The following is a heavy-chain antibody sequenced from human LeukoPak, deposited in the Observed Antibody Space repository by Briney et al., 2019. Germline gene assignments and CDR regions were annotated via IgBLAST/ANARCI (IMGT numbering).Heavy chain of an antibody. CDR1: GGSVSSGNYY. V-gene: IGHV4-61*02. CDR2: IYTSGST. J-gene: IGHJ4*02. D-gene: IGHD5-18*01. Sequence: SQTLSLTCTVSGGSVSSGNYYWTWIRQPAGKGLEWIGRIYTSGSTNYNPSLKSRVTISVDTSKNQFSLKLSSVTAADTAVYYCARVDTAMVLDYWGQGTLVTVSS. CDR3: ARVDTAMVLDY.